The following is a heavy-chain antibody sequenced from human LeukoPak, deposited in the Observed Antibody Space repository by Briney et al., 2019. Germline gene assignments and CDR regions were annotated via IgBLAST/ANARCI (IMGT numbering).Heavy chain of an antibody. J-gene: IGHJ4*02. CDR2: MSSDGSKT. D-gene: IGHD6-6*01. V-gene: IGHV3-30*02. CDR3: AKDMGSSSWALDY. CDR1: GFTFSSYG. Sequence: GGSLRLSCAASGFTFSSYGMHWVRQAPAKGLEWVAFMSSDGSKTHYVDSVKGRFTISRDKSKNTLYLQMNSLRTEDTAVYYCAKDMGSSSWALDYWGQGTLVIVSS.